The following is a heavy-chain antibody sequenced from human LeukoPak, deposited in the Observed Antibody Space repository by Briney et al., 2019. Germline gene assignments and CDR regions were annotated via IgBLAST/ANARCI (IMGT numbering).Heavy chain of an antibody. D-gene: IGHD1-26*01. V-gene: IGHV3-48*04. Sequence: GGSLRLSCAATGFTFSSYNMNWVRQAPGKGLKWVSYISSSSSTIHYTDSVKGRFTISRDNAKNSLYLRMNSLRAEDTAVYYCARDKGSGNYPNWSDPWGQGTLVTVSS. CDR3: ARDKGSGNYPNWSDP. CDR1: GFTFSSYN. J-gene: IGHJ5*02. CDR2: ISSSSSTI.